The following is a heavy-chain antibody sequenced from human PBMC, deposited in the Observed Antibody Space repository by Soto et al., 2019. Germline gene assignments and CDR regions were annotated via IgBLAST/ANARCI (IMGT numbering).Heavy chain of an antibody. D-gene: IGHD6-13*01. CDR3: AKDRITSGYTAAAASDY. Sequence: GVSLRLSCAASGFTFSSYAMSWVRQAPGKGLEWVSAISGSGGSTYYADSVKGRFTISRDNSKNTLYLQMNSLRAEDTAVYYCAKDRITSGYTAAAASDYWGQGTLVTVSS. V-gene: IGHV3-23*01. CDR1: GFTFSSYA. J-gene: IGHJ4*02. CDR2: ISGSGGST.